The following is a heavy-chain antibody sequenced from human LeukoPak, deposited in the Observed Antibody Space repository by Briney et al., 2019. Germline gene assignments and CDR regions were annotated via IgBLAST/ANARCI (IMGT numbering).Heavy chain of an antibody. V-gene: IGHV4-59*08. CDR3: ARHEYSAYDPFDY. Sequence: SETLSLTCAVSDGSFSTYYWSWIRQPPGKGLEWIGYIHYSGSTNYNPSHKSRVTLSVDTSKKQFSLKLSSVTATDTAVYYCARHEYSAYDPFDYWGQGTLVTVSS. J-gene: IGHJ4*02. CDR2: IHYSGST. D-gene: IGHD5-12*01. CDR1: DGSFSTYY.